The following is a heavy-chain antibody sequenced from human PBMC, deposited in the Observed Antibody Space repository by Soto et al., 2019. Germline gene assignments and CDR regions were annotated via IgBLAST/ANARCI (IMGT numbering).Heavy chain of an antibody. CDR2: ISAYNGNT. D-gene: IGHD2-15*01. CDR1: GYTFTSYG. V-gene: IGHV1-18*04. Sequence: GASVKVSCKASGYTFTSYGISWVRQAPGQGLEWMGWISAYNGNTNYAQKLQGRVTMTTDTSTSTAYMELRSLRSDDTAVYYCARTLVVAATDYYYGMDVRGQGTKVTVSS. J-gene: IGHJ6*02. CDR3: ARTLVVAATDYYYGMDV.